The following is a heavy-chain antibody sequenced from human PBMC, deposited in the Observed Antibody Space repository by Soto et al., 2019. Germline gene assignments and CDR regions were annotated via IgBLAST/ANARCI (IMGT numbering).Heavy chain of an antibody. CDR3: ALTTSWFDWYFDL. J-gene: IGHJ2*01. CDR1: GFVVSNVY. D-gene: IGHD3-10*01. CDR2: VYSGGDT. Sequence: EVQLVETGGALVQPGGSLSLSCAVSGFVVSNVYMSWVRQAPGERLEWISVVYSGGDTYYADSVKGRFTISRDNTKNTVYLQMSRLSPYDTAVYYCALTTSWFDWYFDLWGRGTLVTVSS. V-gene: IGHV3-53*02.